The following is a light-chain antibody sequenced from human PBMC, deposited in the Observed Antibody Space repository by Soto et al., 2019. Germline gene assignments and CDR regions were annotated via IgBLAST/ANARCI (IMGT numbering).Light chain of an antibody. CDR2: GAS. J-gene: IGKJ4*01. V-gene: IGKV3-20*01. Sequence: EIVLTQFPGTLSLSPGERATLSCRASQSVTGSYLAWYQQRPGQAPRLLMYGASSRATGIPDRFSGSGSGTDFTLTISRLEPEDFAVYYCQQYGSSPRTFGGGTKVEIK. CDR3: QQYGSSPRT. CDR1: QSVTGSY.